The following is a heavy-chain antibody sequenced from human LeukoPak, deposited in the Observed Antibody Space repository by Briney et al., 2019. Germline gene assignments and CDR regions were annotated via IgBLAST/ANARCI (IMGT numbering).Heavy chain of an antibody. D-gene: IGHD5-12*01. CDR3: ARDGSGWLQDD. Sequence: ASVNVSCKASGYTFTIYYMHWVRQAPGQGLEWMGIINPSGGSTSYAQKFQGRVTMTRDTSTSTVYMELSSLRSEDTAVYYCARDGSGWLQDDWGQGTLVTVSS. J-gene: IGHJ4*02. CDR2: INPSGGST. CDR1: GYTFTIYY. V-gene: IGHV1-46*01.